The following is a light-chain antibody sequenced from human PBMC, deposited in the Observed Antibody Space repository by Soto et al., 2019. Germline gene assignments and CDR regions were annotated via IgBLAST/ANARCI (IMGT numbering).Light chain of an antibody. CDR2: DTS. CDR1: QSVGSD. J-gene: IGKJ2*01. CDR3: QQYNDWPPRDT. V-gene: IGKV3-15*01. Sequence: EIVMTQSPATLSVSPGERATLSCRASQSVGSDLAWYQQKPGQAPRLLIYDTSTRATGVPARFSGSGSGTEFPLTISSLQSEDFVVYYCQQYNDWPPRDTFGQGTKLEIK.